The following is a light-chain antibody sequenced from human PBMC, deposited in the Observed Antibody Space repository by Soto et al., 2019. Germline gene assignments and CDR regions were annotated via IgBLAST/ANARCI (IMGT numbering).Light chain of an antibody. CDR3: QQYNNWPIT. CDR2: VAS. J-gene: IGKJ5*01. CDR1: QSVRND. V-gene: IGKV3-15*01. Sequence: EMVMTQSPATLSVSPGERATLSCRASQSVRNDLAWYQQKPGQAPSLLINVASTRATGIPARFSGSGSGTEFTLSISSLQSEDFAVYYCQQYNNWPITFGQGTRLEIK.